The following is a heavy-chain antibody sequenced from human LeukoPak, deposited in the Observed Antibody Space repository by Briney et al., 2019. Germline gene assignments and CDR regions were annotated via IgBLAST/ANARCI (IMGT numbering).Heavy chain of an antibody. D-gene: IGHD1-26*01. CDR1: GYSISSGYY. Sequence: ASETLSLTCTVSGYSISSGYYWGWIRQPPGKGLEWIGTIRHSGSPYYNPSLKSRVTISVDTSKNHFSLKLRYVTAADTAVYYCARALVGATSYYYYYMDVWGKGTTVTVSS. V-gene: IGHV4-38-2*02. CDR3: ARALVGATSYYYYYMDV. J-gene: IGHJ6*03. CDR2: IRHSGSP.